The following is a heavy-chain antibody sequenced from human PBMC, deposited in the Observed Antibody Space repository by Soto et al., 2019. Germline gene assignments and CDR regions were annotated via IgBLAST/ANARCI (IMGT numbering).Heavy chain of an antibody. V-gene: IGHV3-11*06. D-gene: IGHD2-8*01. CDR1: GFTFSDYY. CDR2: ISSSSSYT. CDR3: AGIPMVYAMGSWLDP. J-gene: IGHJ5*02. Sequence: GGSLRLSCAASGFTFSDYYMSWIRQAPGKGLEWVSYISSSSSYTNYADSVKGRFTISRDNAKNSLYLQMNSLRAEDTAVYYCAGIPMVYAMGSWLDPWGQGTPVTVSS.